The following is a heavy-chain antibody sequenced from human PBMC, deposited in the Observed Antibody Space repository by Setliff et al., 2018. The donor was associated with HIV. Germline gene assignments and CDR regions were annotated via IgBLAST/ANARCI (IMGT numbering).Heavy chain of an antibody. CDR1: GYSFTTYW. D-gene: IGHD6-19*01. J-gene: IGHJ5*02. CDR3: VRDQIGDVQVAGTWGT. CDR2: INPSTSEV. Sequence: PGESLKISCKGSGYSFTTYWIGWVRQMPGRGLEWMGIINPSTSEVRYRPSLQGQVTMSVDKSISTAFLQWSSLAASDTAMYYCVRDQIGDVQVAGTWGTWGQGTLVTVSS. V-gene: IGHV5-51*01.